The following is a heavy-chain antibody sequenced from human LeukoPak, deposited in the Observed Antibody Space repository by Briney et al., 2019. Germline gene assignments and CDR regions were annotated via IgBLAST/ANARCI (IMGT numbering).Heavy chain of an antibody. V-gene: IGHV4-61*01. CDR3: ARGSRRDGYNPFDY. D-gene: IGHD5-24*01. CDR1: GGSVNSGTYY. J-gene: IGHJ4*02. Sequence: SETLSLTCTVSGGSVNSGTYYWSWIRQPPGKGLEWIGYIYYSGSTYYNPSLKSRVTISVDTSKNQFSLKLSSVTAADTAVYYCARGSRRDGYNPFDYWGQGTLVTVSS. CDR2: IYYSGST.